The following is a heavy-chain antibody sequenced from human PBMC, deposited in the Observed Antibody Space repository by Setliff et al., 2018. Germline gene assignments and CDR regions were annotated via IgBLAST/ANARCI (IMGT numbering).Heavy chain of an antibody. D-gene: IGHD3-16*01. Sequence: ASVKVSCKTSGYTFTDYYVHWVRQAPGQGLEWMAWINPNSGDTNSAQKFQGRVTMTRDTSISTAYLELSRLRYDDTAVYYCVRLKIAMGADFDYWGQGTLVTVSS. CDR3: VRLKIAMGADFDY. J-gene: IGHJ4*02. CDR2: INPNSGDT. V-gene: IGHV1-2*02. CDR1: GYTFTDYY.